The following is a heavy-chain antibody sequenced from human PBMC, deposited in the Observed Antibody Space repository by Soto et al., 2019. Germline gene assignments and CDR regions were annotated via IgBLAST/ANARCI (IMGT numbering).Heavy chain of an antibody. J-gene: IGHJ5*02. D-gene: IGHD3-3*01. CDR2: IWYDGSNK. V-gene: IGHV3-33*01. CDR1: GFTFSSYG. CDR3: ARADYDFWSGYHPRFNWFDP. Sequence: LRLSCAASGFTFSSYGMHWVRQAPGKGLEWVAVIWYDGSNKYYADSVKGRFTISRDNSKNTLYLQMNSLRAEDTAVYYCARADYDFWSGYHPRFNWFDPWGQGTLVTVSS.